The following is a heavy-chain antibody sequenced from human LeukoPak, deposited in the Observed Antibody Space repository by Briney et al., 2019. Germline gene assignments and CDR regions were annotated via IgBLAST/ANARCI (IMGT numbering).Heavy chain of an antibody. CDR2: ISGSGANT. Sequence: GGSLRLSCAASGFTFRTYAMSWVRQAPGKGLEWVSTISGSGANTYYADSVRRRFTISRDNSKNTLYLHMNSLRAEDTAVYYCAKEGAGYTNPYYFDCWGQGTLVTVSS. CDR1: GFTFRTYA. J-gene: IGHJ4*02. D-gene: IGHD3-16*02. CDR3: AKEGAGYTNPYYFDC. V-gene: IGHV3-23*01.